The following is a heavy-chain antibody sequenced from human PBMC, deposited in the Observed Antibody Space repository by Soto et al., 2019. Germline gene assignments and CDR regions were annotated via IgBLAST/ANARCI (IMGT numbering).Heavy chain of an antibody. V-gene: IGHV3-53*01. J-gene: IGHJ5*02. CDR1: GFTVIRDY. CDR3: ARAYGGNPALFDP. Sequence: PGGSLRLSCASSGFTVIRDYMSWVRQAPGKGLEWVSVIYTGGSTYYADSVKGRFTFSRDNSKNTLYLQMNSLRAEDTAVYYCARAYGGNPALFDPWGQGTLVTVSS. D-gene: IGHD4-17*01. CDR2: IYTGGST.